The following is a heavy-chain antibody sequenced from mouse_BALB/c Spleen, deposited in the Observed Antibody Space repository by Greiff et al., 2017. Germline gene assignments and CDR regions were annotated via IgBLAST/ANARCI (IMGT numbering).Heavy chain of an antibody. J-gene: IGHJ4*01. V-gene: IGHV5-17*02. CDR2: ISSGSSTI. CDR3: AREGGYYGSSYAMDY. CDR1: GFTFSSFG. D-gene: IGHD1-1*01. Sequence: EVKLMESGGGLVQPGGSRKLSCAASGFTFSSFGMHWVRQAPEKGLEWVAYISSGSSTIYYADTVKGRFTISRDNPKNTLFLQMTSLRSEDTAMYYCAREGGYYGSSYAMDYWGQGTSVTVSS.